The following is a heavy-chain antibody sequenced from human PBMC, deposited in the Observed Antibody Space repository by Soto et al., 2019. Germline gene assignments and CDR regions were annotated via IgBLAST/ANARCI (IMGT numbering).Heavy chain of an antibody. J-gene: IGHJ6*02. CDR2: ISGSGGST. V-gene: IGHV3-23*01. D-gene: IGHD6-13*01. Sequence: EVQLLESGGGLVQPGGSLRLSCAASGFTFSSYAMSWVRQAPGKGLEWVSAISGSGGSTYYADSVKGRFTISRDNSKNTLYLQMNSLRAEDTAVYYCAKLVEQLPPSYYYYGMDVWGQGTTVTVSS. CDR1: GFTFSSYA. CDR3: AKLVEQLPPSYYYYGMDV.